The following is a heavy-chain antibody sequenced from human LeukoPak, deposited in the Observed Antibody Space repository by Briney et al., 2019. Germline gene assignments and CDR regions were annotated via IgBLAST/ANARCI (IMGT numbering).Heavy chain of an antibody. V-gene: IGHV4-34*01. CDR3: ARGSIYYGDSSAYFDY. Sequence: SDCLSLTCSVYGGSFSGYFWTYIRQPPGKGLEWIGEINDRGSNSYNPSLKSRVTISRDTSKNQFSLRLTSVTAADTAVYYCARGSIYYGDSSAYFDYWGQGSLVTASS. J-gene: IGHJ4*02. CDR2: INDRGSN. CDR1: GGSFSGYF. D-gene: IGHD3-22*01.